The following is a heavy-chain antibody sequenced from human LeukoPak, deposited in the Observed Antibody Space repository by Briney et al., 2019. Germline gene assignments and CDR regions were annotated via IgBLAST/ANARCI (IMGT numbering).Heavy chain of an antibody. CDR3: ARLRWGYDSRTIDY. D-gene: IGHD3-22*01. V-gene: IGHV4-39*01. CDR2: VYFTGRT. Sequence: PSETLSLTCTVSGGSISTASFYWGWIRQAPGKALEWIGTVYFTGRTYYNPSLKSRVTISVDTSKNQFSLKLSSVTAADTAVYYCARLRWGYDSRTIDYWGQGTLVTVSS. CDR1: GGSISTASFY. J-gene: IGHJ4*02.